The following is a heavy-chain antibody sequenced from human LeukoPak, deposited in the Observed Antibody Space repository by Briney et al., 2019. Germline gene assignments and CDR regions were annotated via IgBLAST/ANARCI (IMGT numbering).Heavy chain of an antibody. J-gene: IGHJ4*02. CDR1: GVSVSSGSYY. CDR3: ARDMGAPDYGSYSVDY. Sequence: SETLSLTCTVSGVSVSSGSYYWSWIRQPPGRGLEWIAYIHYSGSAAYNPSLKSRVTISRDMSTNQFSLKMTSVTAADTAVYFCARDMGAPDYGSYSVDYWGQGTLVTVSS. CDR2: IHYSGSA. V-gene: IGHV4-61*01. D-gene: IGHD4-23*01.